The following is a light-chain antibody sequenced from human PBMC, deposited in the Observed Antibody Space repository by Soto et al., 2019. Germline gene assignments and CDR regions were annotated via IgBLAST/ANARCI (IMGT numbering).Light chain of an antibody. V-gene: IGKV1-12*01. Sequence: DIQMTQSPSSVSASVGDRVTITCRASQDIGSWLAWYQQKPGKAPKILIYGASILQRGVPSRFSGSGTGTDFTLAISSLQPEDFATYDCHQTNRFLSITSGTGTKVDIK. CDR3: HQTNRFLSIT. J-gene: IGKJ3*01. CDR1: QDIGSW. CDR2: GAS.